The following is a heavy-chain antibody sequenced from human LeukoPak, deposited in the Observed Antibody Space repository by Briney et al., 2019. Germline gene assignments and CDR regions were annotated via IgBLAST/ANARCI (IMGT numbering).Heavy chain of an antibody. CDR1: GFTFSSYS. Sequence: PGGSLRLSCAASGFTFSSYSMNWVRQAPGKGLEWVSYVSSSSSTIYYADSVKGRFTISRDNAKNTLYLQMNSLRAEDTAVYYCARGEIVVVPAALYYYMDVWGKGTTVTVSS. D-gene: IGHD2-2*01. CDR3: ARGEIVVVPAALYYYMDV. V-gene: IGHV3-48*01. J-gene: IGHJ6*03. CDR2: VSSSSSTI.